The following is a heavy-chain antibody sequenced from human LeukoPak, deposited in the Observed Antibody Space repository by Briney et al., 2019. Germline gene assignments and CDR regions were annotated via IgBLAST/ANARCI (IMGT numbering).Heavy chain of an antibody. Sequence: GGSLRLSCAASGFTFSNAWMSWVRQAPGKGLEWVGRIKSKTDGGTTDYAAPVKGRYTISRDDSKNTLYLQMNSLKTEDTAVYYCTTALGIAVAIESYGMDVWGQGTTVTVSS. D-gene: IGHD6-19*01. CDR3: TTALGIAVAIESYGMDV. J-gene: IGHJ6*02. CDR2: IKSKTDGGTT. CDR1: GFTFSNAW. V-gene: IGHV3-15*01.